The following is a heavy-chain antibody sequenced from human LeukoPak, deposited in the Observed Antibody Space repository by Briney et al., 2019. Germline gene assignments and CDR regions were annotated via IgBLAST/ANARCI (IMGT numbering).Heavy chain of an antibody. V-gene: IGHV1-18*01. CDR2: ISAYNGNT. D-gene: IGHD6-19*01. J-gene: IGHJ4*02. CDR1: GYTFTSYG. Sequence: ASVKVSCKASGYTFTSYGISWVRQAPGQGLEWMGWISAYNGNTNYAQKFQGRVTMTRDTSISTAYMELSRLRSDDTAVYYCARGVRPEQWLVPADPYFDYWGQGTLVTVSS. CDR3: ARGVRPEQWLVPADPYFDY.